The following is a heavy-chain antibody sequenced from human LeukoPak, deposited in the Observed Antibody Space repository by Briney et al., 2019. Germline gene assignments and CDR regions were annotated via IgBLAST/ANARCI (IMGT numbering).Heavy chain of an antibody. V-gene: IGHV1-18*01. J-gene: IGHJ4*02. Sequence: ASVTVSCRASNYMFTRYGMSWVRQAPGQGPEWVGWISGSTGNTSYAQKFQGRVTMTTDTSTSTTYMELTSLRFDDTAVYFCARSGRGTYYYFDLWGQGTLVSVS. CDR2: ISGSTGNT. CDR1: NYMFTRYG. CDR3: ARSGRGTYYYFDL. D-gene: IGHD1-26*01.